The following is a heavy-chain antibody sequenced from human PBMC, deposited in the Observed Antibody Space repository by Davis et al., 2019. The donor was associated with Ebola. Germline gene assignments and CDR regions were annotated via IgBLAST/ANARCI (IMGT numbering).Heavy chain of an antibody. Sequence: AASVKVSCKASGNSFSNYAISWVRQAPGQGLEWMGDISPIFGAANYAQKFQGRVTITADESTSTAYMELSSLRSDDTAVYFCARGGFSMMVVPRDYFHGLDVWGQGTTVTVSS. CDR2: ISPIFGAA. J-gene: IGHJ6*02. CDR3: ARGGFSMMVVPRDYFHGLDV. D-gene: IGHD3-22*01. V-gene: IGHV1-69*13. CDR1: GNSFSNYA.